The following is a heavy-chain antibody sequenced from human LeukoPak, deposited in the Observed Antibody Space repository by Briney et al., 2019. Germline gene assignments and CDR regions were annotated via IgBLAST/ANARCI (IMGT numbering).Heavy chain of an antibody. CDR2: IYYSGST. CDR3: ARYDSGGFYRNFDY. V-gene: IGHV4-39*01. D-gene: IGHD3-22*01. Sequence: SETLSPTCTVSSGSISSSSYYWGWIRQPPGKGLEWIVNIYYSGSTYYNPSLKSRVTISVDTSQSQFSLRLSSVTAADTAVYYCARYDSGGFYRNFDYWGQGTLVTVSS. J-gene: IGHJ4*02. CDR1: SGSISSSSYY.